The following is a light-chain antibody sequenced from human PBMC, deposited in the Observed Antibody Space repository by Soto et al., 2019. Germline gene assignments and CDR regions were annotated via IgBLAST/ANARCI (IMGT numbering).Light chain of an antibody. CDR3: SSYTSTDTPFV. CDR2: EVS. CDR1: SSDVGSYNY. J-gene: IGLJ1*01. Sequence: QSVLTQPASVSGSPGQSITISCTGTSSDVGSYNYVSWYQQHPGKAPALIISEVSNRPSGVSSRFSGSKSGNTASLTISGLQAEDEADYYCSSYTSTDTPFVFGTGTKLTVL. V-gene: IGLV2-14*01.